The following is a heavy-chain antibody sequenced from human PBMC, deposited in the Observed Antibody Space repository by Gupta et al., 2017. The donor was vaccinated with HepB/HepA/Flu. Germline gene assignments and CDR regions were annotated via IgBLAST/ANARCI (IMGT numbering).Heavy chain of an antibody. CDR2: SIPIFGTA. D-gene: IGHD6-13*01. CDR1: GGTFSSYA. CDR3: ASSSSGDSSSGRGVGYDY. J-gene: IGHJ4*02. V-gene: IGHV1-69*01. Sequence: QVQLVQSGAEVKKPGSSVKVSCKASGGTFSSYAISWVRQAPGQGLEWMGGSIPIFGTANYAKKFQGRVTITADESTRTADRELRSLRSEETAVYDGASSSSGDSSSGRGVGYDYWGQGTLVTVSS.